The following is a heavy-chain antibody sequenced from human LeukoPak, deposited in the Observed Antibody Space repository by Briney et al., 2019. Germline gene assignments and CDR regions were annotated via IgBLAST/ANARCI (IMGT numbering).Heavy chain of an antibody. CDR1: GYGFTSYW. Sequence: GGGLQSSCNGSGYGFTSYWSGWGRRMPGKGGEWRGIIYPGDSYTRYSPSFQGHVTISADKSISTAYLQWSSLKASDTAMYYCARPTGTTAPDAFDIWGQGTMVTVSS. D-gene: IGHD1-1*01. J-gene: IGHJ3*02. CDR3: ARPTGTTAPDAFDI. V-gene: IGHV5-51*01. CDR2: IYPGDSYT.